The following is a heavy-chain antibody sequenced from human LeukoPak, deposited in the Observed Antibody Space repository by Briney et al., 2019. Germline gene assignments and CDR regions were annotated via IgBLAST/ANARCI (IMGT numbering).Heavy chain of an antibody. J-gene: IGHJ5*02. CDR1: GYTFTGYY. CDR3: ARSAQVVPAAIGFDP. V-gene: IGHV1-2*02. CDR2: INPNSGGT. D-gene: IGHD2-2*02. Sequence: ASVKVSCKASGYTFTGYYMHWVRQAPGQGLAWMGWINPNSGGTNYAQKFQGRVTMTRDTSISTAYMELSRLRSDDTAVYYCARSAQVVPAAIGFDPWGQGTLVTVSS.